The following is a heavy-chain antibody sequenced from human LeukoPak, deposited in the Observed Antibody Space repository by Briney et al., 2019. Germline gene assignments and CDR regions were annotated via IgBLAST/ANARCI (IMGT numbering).Heavy chain of an antibody. Sequence: SETLSPTCTVSGGSISSGSYYWSWIRQPAGKGLEWIGRIYTSGSTNYNPSLKSRVTISVDTSKNQFSLKLSSVTAADTAVYYCASGNRITGTIPCLDYWGQGTLVTVSS. V-gene: IGHV4-61*02. D-gene: IGHD1-7*01. CDR1: GGSISSGSYY. CDR3: ASGNRITGTIPCLDY. J-gene: IGHJ4*02. CDR2: IYTSGST.